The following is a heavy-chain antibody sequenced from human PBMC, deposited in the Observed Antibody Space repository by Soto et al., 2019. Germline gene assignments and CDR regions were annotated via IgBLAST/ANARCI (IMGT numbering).Heavy chain of an antibody. Sequence: ASVKVSCKASGYTFTGYYMHWVRQAPGQGLEWMGWINPNSGSTSYAQKFQGRVTMTRDTSISTVYMELSSLRSEDTAVYYCAGSSTEYYYDSSGYSALDYWGQGTLVTVSS. CDR1: GYTFTGYY. J-gene: IGHJ4*02. CDR2: INPNSGST. D-gene: IGHD3-22*01. CDR3: AGSSTEYYYDSSGYSALDY. V-gene: IGHV1-2*02.